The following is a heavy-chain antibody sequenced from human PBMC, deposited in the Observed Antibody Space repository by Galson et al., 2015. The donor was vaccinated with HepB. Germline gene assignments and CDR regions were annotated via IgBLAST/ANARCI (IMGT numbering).Heavy chain of an antibody. CDR2: LSIYNDNT. Sequence: CKASGYTFTSYGISWVRQAPGQGLEWMGWLSIYNDNTNYAQKLQGRVTMTTDTSTSTAYMELRSLRSDDTAVYYCARGSDYGDYYFDYWGQGTLVTVSS. J-gene: IGHJ4*02. CDR3: ARGSDYGDYYFDY. CDR1: GYTFTSYG. D-gene: IGHD4-17*01. V-gene: IGHV1-18*01.